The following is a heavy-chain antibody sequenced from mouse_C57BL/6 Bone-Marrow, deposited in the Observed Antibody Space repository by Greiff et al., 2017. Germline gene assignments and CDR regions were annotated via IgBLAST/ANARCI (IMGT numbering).Heavy chain of an antibody. V-gene: IGHV2-9-1*01. J-gene: IGHJ4*01. CDR1: GFSLTSYA. D-gene: IGHD2-3*01. Sequence: VKLVESGPGLVAPSQSLSITCTVSGFSLTSYAISWVRQPPGKGLEWLGVIWTGGGTNYNSALKSRLSISKDNSKSQVFLKMNSLQTDDTARYYCARYDGYYVPYYYAMDYWGQGTSVTVSS. CDR2: IWTGGGT. CDR3: ARYDGYYVPYYYAMDY.